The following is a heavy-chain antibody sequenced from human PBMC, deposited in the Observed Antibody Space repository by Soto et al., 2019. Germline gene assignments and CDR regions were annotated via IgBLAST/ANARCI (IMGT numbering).Heavy chain of an antibody. D-gene: IGHD3-10*01. J-gene: IGHJ4*02. CDR1: GDTFNFYS. V-gene: IGHV1-69*02. CDR3: ASSYGSGYRAFDS. Sequence: QVQLVQSGAEVKKPGSSVRVSCKASGDTFNFYSINWVRQAPGLGLEWMGRINPILSMSNYAQRFQGRVTMTADKATGTAYMELSRLRSEDTAMYYWASSYGSGYRAFDSWGQGALVTVSS. CDR2: INPILSMS.